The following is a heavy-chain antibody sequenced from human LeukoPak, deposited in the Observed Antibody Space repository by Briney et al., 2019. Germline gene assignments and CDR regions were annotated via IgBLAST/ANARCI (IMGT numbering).Heavy chain of an antibody. V-gene: IGHV5-10-1*01. CDR1: GYSFTSCW. Sequence: GESLKISCKGSGYSFTSCWISWVRQMPGKGLEWMGRIDPSDSYTNYSPSFQGHVTISADKSISTAYLQWSSLKASDTAMYYCARTTNYDSSGYDYWGQGTLVTVSS. D-gene: IGHD3-22*01. J-gene: IGHJ4*02. CDR3: ARTTNYDSSGYDY. CDR2: IDPSDSYT.